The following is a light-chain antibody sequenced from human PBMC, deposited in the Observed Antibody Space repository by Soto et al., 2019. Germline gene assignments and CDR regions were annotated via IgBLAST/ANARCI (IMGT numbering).Light chain of an antibody. CDR2: EVS. CDR1: SSDVGRYNY. V-gene: IGLV2-14*01. CDR3: SSYTSSSTPLYV. Sequence: QSVLTQPASVSGSRGQSITISCTGTSSDVGRYNYVSWYQQYPGKAPKLMISEVSNRPSGVSNRFSGSKSGNTASLTISGLQAEDEADYYCSSYTSSSTPLYVFGTGTKVTVL. J-gene: IGLJ1*01.